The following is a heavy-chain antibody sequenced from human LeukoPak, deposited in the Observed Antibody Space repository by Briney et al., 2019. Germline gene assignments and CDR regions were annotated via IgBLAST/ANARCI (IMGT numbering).Heavy chain of an antibody. CDR2: IHHSGST. CDR1: GVSSSSDNW. Sequence: PSGTLSLTCAVSGVSSSSDNWWSWVRQPPGEGLEWIGQIHHSGSTNYNPSLKSRVTISVDTSKNQFSLKLSSVTAADTAVYYCARGKSVVAATSFDYWGQGTLVTVSS. V-gene: IGHV4-4*02. D-gene: IGHD2-15*01. J-gene: IGHJ4*02. CDR3: ARGKSVVAATSFDY.